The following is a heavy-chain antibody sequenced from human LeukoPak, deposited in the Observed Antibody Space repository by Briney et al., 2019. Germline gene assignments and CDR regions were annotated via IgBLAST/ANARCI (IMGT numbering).Heavy chain of an antibody. D-gene: IGHD4-17*01. J-gene: IGHJ5*02. CDR3: ARDVHGDYGSGWFDP. CDR2: IMPLFGTA. CDR1: GGTFNNCA. V-gene: IGHV1-69*05. Sequence: SVKVSCKTAGGTFNNCAISWVRQAPEQGLEWLGGIMPLFGTAGYAQKFQGRVTITMDESTRTVYLELTSLTSADTAVYYCARDVHGDYGSGWFDPWGQATLVSVSS.